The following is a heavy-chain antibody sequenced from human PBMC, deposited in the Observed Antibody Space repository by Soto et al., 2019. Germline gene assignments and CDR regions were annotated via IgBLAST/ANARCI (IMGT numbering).Heavy chain of an antibody. D-gene: IGHD6-13*01. CDR2: INAGNGNT. Sequence: GASVKVSCKASGYTFTSYAMHWVRQAPGQRLEWMGWINAGNGNTKYSQKFQGRVTITRDTSASTAYMELSSLRSEDTAVYYCARDRRALIAAAGLNWFDPWGQGTLDTVSS. J-gene: IGHJ5*02. V-gene: IGHV1-3*01. CDR3: ARDRRALIAAAGLNWFDP. CDR1: GYTFTSYA.